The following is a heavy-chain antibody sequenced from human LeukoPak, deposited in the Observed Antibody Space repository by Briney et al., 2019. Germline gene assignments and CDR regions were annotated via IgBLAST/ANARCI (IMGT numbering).Heavy chain of an antibody. J-gene: IGHJ4*02. D-gene: IGHD3-22*01. CDR2: IYYSGST. V-gene: IGHV4-31*03. CDR1: GGSISSGGYY. Sequence: SETLSLTCTVSGGSISSGGYYWSWIRQHPGKGLEWIGYIYYSGSTYYNPSLKSRVTISVDTSKNQFSLKLSSVTAADTAVYYCARLSDYYDSSEGVPDYWGQGTLVTVSS. CDR3: ARLSDYYDSSEGVPDY.